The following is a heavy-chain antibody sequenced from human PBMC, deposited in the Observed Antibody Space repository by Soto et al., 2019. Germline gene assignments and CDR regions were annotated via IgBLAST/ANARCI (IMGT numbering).Heavy chain of an antibody. Sequence: SVKVSCKASGGTFSSYSISWVRQAPGQGLEWMGGIIPIFGTANYAQKFQGRVTITADKSTSTAYMELSSLRSEDTAVYYCAREVMYYDSSGYYFDYWGQGTLVTVSS. J-gene: IGHJ4*02. V-gene: IGHV1-69*06. CDR1: GGTFSSYS. CDR3: AREVMYYDSSGYYFDY. CDR2: IIPIFGTA. D-gene: IGHD3-22*01.